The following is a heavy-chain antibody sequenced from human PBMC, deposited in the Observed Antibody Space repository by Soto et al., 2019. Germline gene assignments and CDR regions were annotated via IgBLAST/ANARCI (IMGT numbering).Heavy chain of an antibody. Sequence: EVQLLESGGGLVQPGGSLRLSCAASGFTFSIYAMNWVRQAPGKGLEWVSGISGSGGSTYYADSVKGRFTISRDNSKNTLYLQMNSLRDEDTAVYYCARRTVGWYFDLWGRGTLVTVSS. CDR3: ARRTVGWYFDL. J-gene: IGHJ2*01. V-gene: IGHV3-23*01. CDR1: GFTFSIYA. D-gene: IGHD4-17*01. CDR2: ISGSGGST.